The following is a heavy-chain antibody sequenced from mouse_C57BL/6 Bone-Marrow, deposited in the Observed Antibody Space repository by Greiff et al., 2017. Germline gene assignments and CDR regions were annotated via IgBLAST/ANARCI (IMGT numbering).Heavy chain of an antibody. CDR3: VRRASNWDDWYFDV. CDR1: GFSFNTYA. D-gene: IGHD4-1*01. J-gene: IGHJ1*03. Sequence: DVMLVESGGGLVQPKGSLKLSCAASGFSFNTYAMNWVRQAPGKGLEWVARIRSKSNNYATYYADSVKDRFTISRDDSESMLYLQMNNLKTEDTAMYYCVRRASNWDDWYFDVWGTGTTVTVSS. CDR2: IRSKSNNYAT. V-gene: IGHV10-1*01.